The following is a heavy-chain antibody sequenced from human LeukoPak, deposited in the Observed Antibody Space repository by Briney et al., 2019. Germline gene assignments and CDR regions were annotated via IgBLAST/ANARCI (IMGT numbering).Heavy chain of an antibody. CDR2: INHSGST. CDR1: GVSFSGYY. Sequence: SETLSLTCAVYGVSFSGYYWSWIRQPPGKGLEWIGEINHSGSTNYNPSLKSRVTISVDTSKNQCSLKLSSVTAADTAVYYCAAYGGNGAEDYWGQGTLVTVSS. D-gene: IGHD4-23*01. J-gene: IGHJ4*02. V-gene: IGHV4-34*01. CDR3: AAYGGNGAEDY.